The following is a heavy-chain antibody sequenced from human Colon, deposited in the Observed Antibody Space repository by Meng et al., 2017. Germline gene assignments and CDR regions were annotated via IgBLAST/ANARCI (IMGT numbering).Heavy chain of an antibody. J-gene: IGHJ4*02. D-gene: IGHD1-26*01. CDR1: GFIIANNW. Sequence: GESLKISCTPSGFIIANNWMRWVRHVPGKGLECLANIKPDGSETYYVDSVRGRFTISRDNAKNSLYLQMNSLRAEDTAVYYCATLVRGTGTDYWGQGTLVTFSS. CDR2: IKPDGSET. V-gene: IGHV3-7*01. CDR3: ATLVRGTGTDY.